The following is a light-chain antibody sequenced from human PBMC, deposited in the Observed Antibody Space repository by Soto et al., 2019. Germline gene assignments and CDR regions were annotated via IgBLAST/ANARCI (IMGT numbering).Light chain of an antibody. J-gene: IGKJ1*01. V-gene: IGKV3-11*01. CDR2: DAS. CDR1: QSVSSY. Sequence: EIVLTQSPATLSLSPGERATLSCRASQSVSSYLAWYQQKPGQAPRLLIYDASNRATGIPARFSGSGLGTDFTPTNSSLQPEDVATYYCQKFNIAPSWTFGQGTKVDIK. CDR3: QKFNIAPSWT.